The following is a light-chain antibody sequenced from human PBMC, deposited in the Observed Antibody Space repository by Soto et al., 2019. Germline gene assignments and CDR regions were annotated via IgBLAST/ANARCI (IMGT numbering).Light chain of an antibody. CDR2: GNI. Sequence: QLVLTQPPSVSGAPGQRVTISCTGSSSNIGTGYDVHWYQQLPGTAPKLLIYGNINRPSGVPDRFSGSKSGTSASLAITGMLAEDEADYSSPSYDICLSNVVFGGGTKLTVL. V-gene: IGLV1-40*01. J-gene: IGLJ2*01. CDR3: PSYDICLSNVV. CDR1: SSNIGTGYD.